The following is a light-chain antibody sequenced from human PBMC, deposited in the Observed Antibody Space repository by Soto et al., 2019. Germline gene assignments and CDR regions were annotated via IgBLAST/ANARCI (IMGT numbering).Light chain of an antibody. CDR3: QQYGNSPRT. V-gene: IGKV3-20*01. J-gene: IGKJ1*01. CDR2: DAS. Sequence: EVVLTQSPATLSLSPGERATLSCRASQSVSSYVAWYQQKPGQAPRLLIYDASNRATGIPDRFSGSGSGTDFTLTISRLEPEDFAVYYCQQYGNSPRTFGQGTKVDIK. CDR1: QSVSSY.